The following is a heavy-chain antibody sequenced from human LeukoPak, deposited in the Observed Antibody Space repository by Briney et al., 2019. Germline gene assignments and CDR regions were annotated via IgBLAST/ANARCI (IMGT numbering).Heavy chain of an antibody. D-gene: IGHD1-14*01. J-gene: IGHJ4*02. CDR2: ISGNGGST. V-gene: IGHV3-23*01. CDR3: AKGHSRAGIITNFDY. CDR1: GFSFSTYA. Sequence: PGGSLRLSCAASGFSFSTYAMTWVRQAAGKGLEWVSGISGNGGSTYYAGSVKGRFTISRDNSKNTLSLQMNTLRAEDTALYYCAKGHSRAGIITNFDYWGQGTLVTVSS.